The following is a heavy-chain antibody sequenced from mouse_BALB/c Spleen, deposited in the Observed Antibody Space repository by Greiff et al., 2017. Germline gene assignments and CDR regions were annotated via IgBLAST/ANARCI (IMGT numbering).Heavy chain of an antibody. CDR2: INPSTGYT. CDR1: GYTFTSYW. V-gene: IGHV1-7*01. Sequence: QVQLQQSGAELAKPGASVKMSCKASGYTFTSYWMHWVKQRPGQGLEWIGYINPSTGYTEYNQKFKDKATLTADKSSSPAYMQLSSLTSEDSAVYYCARLITGDYWGQGTSVTVSA. J-gene: IGHJ4*01. CDR3: ARLITGDY. D-gene: IGHD2-4*01.